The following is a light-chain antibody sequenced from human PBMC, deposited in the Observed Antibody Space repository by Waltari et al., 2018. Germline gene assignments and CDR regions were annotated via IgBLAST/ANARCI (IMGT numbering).Light chain of an antibody. Sequence: DVVMTQSPLSLPVTLGQPASSSCRSSHSLVYSDGNTYLNWFQQRPGQYPRRLIYKVSDRDSGVPDRFSGSGSGTDFTLTINSLQPEDVAVYYCQQYYNTQWTFGQGTKVEAK. J-gene: IGKJ1*01. CDR3: QQYYNTQWT. V-gene: IGKV2-30*01. CDR1: HSLVYSDGNTY. CDR2: KVS.